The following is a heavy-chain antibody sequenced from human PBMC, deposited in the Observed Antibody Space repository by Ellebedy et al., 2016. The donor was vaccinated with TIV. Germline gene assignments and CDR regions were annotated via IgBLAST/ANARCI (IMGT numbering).Heavy chain of an antibody. CDR2: INPNSGGT. J-gene: IGHJ4*02. D-gene: IGHD3-9*01. V-gene: IGHV1-2*02. Sequence: ASVKVSCKASGYTFTGYYMHWVRQAPGQGLEWMGWINPNSGGTNYAQKFQGRVTMTRDTSISTAYMELSRLRSDDTAVYYCARAGYYDILTGYYSFDYWGQGTLVTVSS. CDR1: GYTFTGYY. CDR3: ARAGYYDILTGYYSFDY.